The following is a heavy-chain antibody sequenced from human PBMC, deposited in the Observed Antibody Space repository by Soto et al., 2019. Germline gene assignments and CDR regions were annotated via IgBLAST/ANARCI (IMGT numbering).Heavy chain of an antibody. Sequence: GGSLRLSCAASGFTFSSYAMHWVRQAPGKGLEWVAVISYDGSNKYYADSVKGRFTISRDNSKNTLYLQMNSLRAEDTAVYYCARSGGSYPGSYGMDVWGQGTTVTVSS. V-gene: IGHV3-30-3*01. D-gene: IGHD1-26*01. CDR2: ISYDGSNK. J-gene: IGHJ6*02. CDR1: GFTFSSYA. CDR3: ARSGGSYPGSYGMDV.